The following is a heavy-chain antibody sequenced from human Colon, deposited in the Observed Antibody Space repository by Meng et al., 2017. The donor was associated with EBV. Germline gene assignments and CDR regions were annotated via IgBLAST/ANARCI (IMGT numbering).Heavy chain of an antibody. Sequence: QVQHQQGGAGLLKPSETLARSCAVYGGSFRDYYWTWIRHPPGKGLEWIGEIDHRGNTKYNPSLKSRVTISLDTSKKQFSLKVSSVTAADSAVYYCARRGPSGNFSPWSQGALVTVSS. D-gene: IGHD3-10*01. J-gene: IGHJ5*02. CDR2: IDHRGNT. CDR1: GGSFRDYY. V-gene: IGHV4-34*01. CDR3: ARRGPSGNFSP.